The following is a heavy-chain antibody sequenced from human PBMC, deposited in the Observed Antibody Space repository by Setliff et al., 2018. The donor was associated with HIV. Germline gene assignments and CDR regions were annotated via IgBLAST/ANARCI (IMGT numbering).Heavy chain of an antibody. Sequence: ASVKVSCKASGYTFSTYAMHWVRQAPGQRLEWMGWINAGNGKTKYSQKFQGRVTIMRDTSASTAYMELSGLRSEDTAVYYCAREQVGFGPPRGMDVWGQGTTVTV. CDR2: INAGNGKT. D-gene: IGHD3-10*01. J-gene: IGHJ6*02. V-gene: IGHV1-3*01. CDR3: AREQVGFGPPRGMDV. CDR1: GYTFSTYA.